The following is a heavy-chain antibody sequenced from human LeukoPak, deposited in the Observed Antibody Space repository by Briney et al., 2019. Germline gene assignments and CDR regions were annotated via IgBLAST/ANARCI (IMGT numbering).Heavy chain of an antibody. CDR3: ARVAKSWGYGDYDDAFDI. J-gene: IGHJ3*02. D-gene: IGHD4-17*01. CDR2: IYDSGST. V-gene: IGHV4-39*01. Sequence: SETLSLTCTVSGGSIRSSYYYWGWIRQPPGEGLEWIGSIYDSGSTYYNPSLKSRVTISVDTSKNQFSLKLNSVTAADTAVYYCARVAKSWGYGDYDDAFDIWGQGTMVTVSS. CDR1: GGSIRSSYYY.